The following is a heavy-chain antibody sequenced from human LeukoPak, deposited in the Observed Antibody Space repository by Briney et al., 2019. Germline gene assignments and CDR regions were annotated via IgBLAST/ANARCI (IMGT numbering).Heavy chain of an antibody. CDR2: ISSSSYI. CDR3: VRGSYGAYDY. V-gene: IGHV3-21*01. J-gene: IGHJ4*02. Sequence: PGGSLRLSCAASGFTFSTYSMNWVRQAPGKGLEWVSCISSSSYIYYADSVKGRFTISRDNAKNSLYLQMNSLRAEDTAVYYCVRGSYGAYDYWGQGSLVTVSS. D-gene: IGHD4-17*01. CDR1: GFTFSTYS.